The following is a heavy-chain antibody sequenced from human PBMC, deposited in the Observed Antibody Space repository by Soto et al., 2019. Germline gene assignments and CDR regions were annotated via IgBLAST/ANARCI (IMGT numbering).Heavy chain of an antibody. V-gene: IGHV4-61*01. CDR2: IYYSGST. J-gene: IGHJ4*02. D-gene: IGHD3-16*01. CDR3: ARDPIMITFGFPDY. Sequence: SETLSLTCTVSGGSVSSGSYYWSWILQPPGKGLEWIGYIYYSGSTNYNPSLKSRVTISVDTSKNQFSLKLSSVTAADTAVYYCARDPIMITFGFPDYWGQGTLVTVSS. CDR1: GGSVSSGSYY.